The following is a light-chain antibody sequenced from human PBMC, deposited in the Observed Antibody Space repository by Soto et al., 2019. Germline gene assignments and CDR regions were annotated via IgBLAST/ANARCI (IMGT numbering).Light chain of an antibody. V-gene: IGLV2-14*01. Sequence: QSVLTQPASVSGSPGQSITISCTGTSSDVGGYNYVSWYQQHPGKAPKLMIYEVSNRPSGVSNRFSGSKSGNTASLTISGLQAEDEAEYYCSSYTRNSTLVFGGGTKVTVL. J-gene: IGLJ2*01. CDR1: SSDVGGYNY. CDR3: SSYTRNSTLV. CDR2: EVS.